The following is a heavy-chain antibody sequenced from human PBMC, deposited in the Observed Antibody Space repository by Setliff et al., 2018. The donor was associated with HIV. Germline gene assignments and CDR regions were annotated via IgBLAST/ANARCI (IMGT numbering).Heavy chain of an antibody. V-gene: IGHV1-69*13. CDR3: ARDPVSDNSATPYYFDY. J-gene: IGHJ4*02. CDR2: IIPIFGTA. Sequence: ASVKVSCKASGGTFSTYAISWVRQAPGQGLEWMGGIIPIFGTANYDQRFQGKVTITADETTSTAYMELSSLRSEDTAVYFCARDPVSDNSATPYYFDYWGQGTLVTVSS. D-gene: IGHD2-21*01. CDR1: GGTFSTYA.